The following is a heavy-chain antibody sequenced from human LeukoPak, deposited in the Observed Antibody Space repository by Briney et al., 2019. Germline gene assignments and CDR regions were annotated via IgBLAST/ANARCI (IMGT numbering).Heavy chain of an antibody. J-gene: IGHJ4*02. CDR2: IDPSDSYT. V-gene: IGHV5-10-1*01. Sequence: GESLKISRKGSGYSFTSYWISWVRQMPGKGLEWMGRIDPSDSYTNYSPSFQGHVTISADKSISTAYLQWSSLKASDTAMYYCARDTNSYYYGSGSQNDYWGQGTLITVSS. D-gene: IGHD3-10*01. CDR3: ARDTNSYYYGSGSQNDY. CDR1: GYSFTSYW.